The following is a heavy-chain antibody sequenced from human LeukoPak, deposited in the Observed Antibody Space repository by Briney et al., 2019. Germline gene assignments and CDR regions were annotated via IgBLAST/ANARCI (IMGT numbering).Heavy chain of an antibody. CDR1: GFTFSSYS. Sequence: PGGSLRLSCAASGFTFSSYSMNWVRQAPGKGLEWVSSISSSSYIYYADSVKGRFTISRDNAKNSLYLQMNSLRAEDTAVYYCAYDILTGRAGYWGQGTLVTVSS. J-gene: IGHJ4*02. D-gene: IGHD3-9*01. V-gene: IGHV3-21*01. CDR2: ISSSSYI. CDR3: AYDILTGRAGY.